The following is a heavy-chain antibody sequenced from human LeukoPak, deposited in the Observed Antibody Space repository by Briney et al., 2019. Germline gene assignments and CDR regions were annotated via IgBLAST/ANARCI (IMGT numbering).Heavy chain of an antibody. CDR2: IYYSGST. J-gene: IGHJ3*02. CDR3: AKSNGYGLVDI. CDR1: GYSISSGYY. D-gene: IGHD3-10*01. Sequence: SETLSLTCTVSGYSISSGYYWSWIRQPPGKGLEWIAYIYYSGSTNYNPSLKSRVTISVDTSKNRFSLKLSSVTAADTAVYYCAKSNGYGLVDIWGQGTMVIVS. V-gene: IGHV4-61*01.